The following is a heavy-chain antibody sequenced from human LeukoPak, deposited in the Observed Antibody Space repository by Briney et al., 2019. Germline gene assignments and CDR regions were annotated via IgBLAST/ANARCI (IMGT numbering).Heavy chain of an antibody. J-gene: IGHJ4*02. D-gene: IGHD5-12*01. CDR1: GGSYSGYY. V-gene: IGHV4-34*01. Sequence: SETLSLTCAVYGGSYSGYYWSWIRQPPGKGLEWIGEINHSGSTNYNPSLKSRVTISVDTSKNQFSLKLSSVTAADTAVYYCARFSALGGIYGGYDYWGQGTLVTVSS. CDR2: INHSGST. CDR3: ARFSALGGIYGGYDY.